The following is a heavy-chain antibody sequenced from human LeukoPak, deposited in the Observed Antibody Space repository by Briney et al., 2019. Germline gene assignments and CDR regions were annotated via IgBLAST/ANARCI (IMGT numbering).Heavy chain of an antibody. CDR3: ARRYSSTSPRYYYGMDV. D-gene: IGHD2-2*01. Sequence: SETLSLTCAVYGGSFSGYYWGWIRQPPGKGLEWIGEINHSGSTNYNPSLKSRVTISVDTSKNQFSLKLSSVTAADTAVYYCARRYSSTSPRYYYGMDVWGQGTTVTVSS. CDR2: INHSGST. V-gene: IGHV4-34*01. CDR1: GGSFSGYY. J-gene: IGHJ6*02.